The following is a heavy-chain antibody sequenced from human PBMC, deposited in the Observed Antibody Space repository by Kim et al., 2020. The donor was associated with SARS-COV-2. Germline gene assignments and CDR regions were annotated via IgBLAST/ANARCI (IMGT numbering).Heavy chain of an antibody. V-gene: IGHV3-23*01. J-gene: IGHJ6*02. D-gene: IGHD6-19*01. Sequence: GRFTISRDNSKHTLYLQMNSLRAEDTAVYYCAPKGGYSSGWYSIYYYGMDVWGQGTTVTVSS. CDR3: APKGGYSSGWYSIYYYGMDV.